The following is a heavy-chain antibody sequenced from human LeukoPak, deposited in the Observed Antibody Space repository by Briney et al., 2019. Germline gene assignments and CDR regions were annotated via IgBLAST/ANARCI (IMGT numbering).Heavy chain of an antibody. CDR3: ARTENYYGSGSTQAYLDY. D-gene: IGHD3-10*01. CDR1: GYTFTSYA. V-gene: IGHV1-3*01. J-gene: IGHJ4*02. Sequence: GASVKVSCKASGYTFTSYAIHWVRQAPGQRLEWMGWINCGSDNRKYSQKFQGRVTITKDTSTSTAYMELRSLRSDDTAVYYCARTENYYGSGSTQAYLDYWGQGTLVTVSS. CDR2: INCGSDNR.